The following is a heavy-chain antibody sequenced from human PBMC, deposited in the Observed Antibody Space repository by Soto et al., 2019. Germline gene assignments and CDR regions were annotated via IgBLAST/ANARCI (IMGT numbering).Heavy chain of an antibody. J-gene: IGHJ4*02. CDR1: VFTFSTYG. Sequence: RGSLPVSCASSVFTFSTYGMDWVRQAPGKGLEWVAVIWYDGSNKYYADSVKGRFTISRDNSKNTLYLQMNSLRAEDTAVYYCARDEVPIDYWGQGTMVTVSS. CDR2: IWYDGSNK. V-gene: IGHV3-33*01. CDR3: ARDEVPIDY.